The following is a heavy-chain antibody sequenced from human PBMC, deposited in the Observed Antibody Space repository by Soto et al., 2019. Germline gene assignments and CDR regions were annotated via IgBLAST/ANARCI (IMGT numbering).Heavy chain of an antibody. D-gene: IGHD5-12*01. V-gene: IGHV4-4*07. Sequence: SETLSLTCTVSGGSVTSYYWSWIRQPAGKGLDWIERIYTSGSTNYNPSLKSRVTISVDTSKNQFSLKLSSVTAADTAVYYCATKGATIGGGGSYGMDVWGQGTTVTVSS. CDR3: ATKGATIGGGGSYGMDV. CDR2: IYTSGST. J-gene: IGHJ6*02. CDR1: GGSVTSYY.